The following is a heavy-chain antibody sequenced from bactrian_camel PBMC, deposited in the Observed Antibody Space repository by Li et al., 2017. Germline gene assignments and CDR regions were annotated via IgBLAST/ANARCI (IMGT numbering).Heavy chain of an antibody. CDR3: KAEGSGGAWYCADSGY. V-gene: IGHV3S40*01. D-gene: IGHD2*01. CDR1: GFTFSEHL. Sequence: VQLVESGGGLVQPGGSLRLSCEASGFTFSEHLMNWGRQAPGKVIEWISSIDSSGNTPEYADSVKGRFTISRDNAKNTVYLQMNSLKPEDTAMYYCKAEGSGGAWYCADSGYWGQGTQVTVS. CDR2: IDSSGNTP. J-gene: IGHJ4*01.